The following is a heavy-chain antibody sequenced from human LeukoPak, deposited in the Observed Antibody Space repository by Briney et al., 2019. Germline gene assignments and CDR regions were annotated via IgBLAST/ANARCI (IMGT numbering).Heavy chain of an antibody. D-gene: IGHD6-6*01. CDR1: GFTFRSYA. CDR2: ISGDGGST. Sequence: GGSLRLSCTASGFTFRSYAMHWVRQAPGKGLEWVSLISGDGGSTYYADSVKGRFTISRDNSKNSLYLQMNSLRTEDTALYYCAKVPYSSPSEWHYWGQGTLVTVSS. J-gene: IGHJ4*02. V-gene: IGHV3-43*02. CDR3: AKVPYSSPSEWHY.